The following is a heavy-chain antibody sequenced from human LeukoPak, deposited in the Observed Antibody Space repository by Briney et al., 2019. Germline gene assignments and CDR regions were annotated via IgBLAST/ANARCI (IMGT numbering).Heavy chain of an antibody. V-gene: IGHV1-8*03. CDR1: GYTFTSYD. CDR2: MSPNSGNT. J-gene: IGHJ5*02. D-gene: IGHD2-21*01. Sequence: ASVKVSCKASGYTFTSYDINWVRQATGQGLEWMGWMSPNSGNTGYAQKFQGRVTITRNTSISTAYMELSSLRSEDTAVYYCARGGVAYCGGDCSPIWFDPWGQGTLVTVSS. CDR3: ARGGVAYCGGDCSPIWFDP.